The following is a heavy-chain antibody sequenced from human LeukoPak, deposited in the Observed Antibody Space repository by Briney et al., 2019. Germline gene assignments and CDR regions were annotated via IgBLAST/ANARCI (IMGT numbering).Heavy chain of an antibody. CDR3: ARVSGYYYDSSGTGWFDP. J-gene: IGHJ5*02. D-gene: IGHD3-22*01. CDR1: GGSISSYY. V-gene: IGHV4-59*01. Sequence: NPSETLSLTCTVSGGSISSYYWSWIRQPPGKGLEWIGYIYYSGSINYNPSLKSRVTISVDTSKNQFSLKLSSVTAADTAVYYCARVSGYYYDSSGTGWFDPWGQGTLVTASS. CDR2: IYYSGSI.